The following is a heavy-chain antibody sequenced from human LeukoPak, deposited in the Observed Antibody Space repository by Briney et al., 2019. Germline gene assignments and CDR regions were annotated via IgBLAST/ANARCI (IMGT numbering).Heavy chain of an antibody. CDR1: GGSFSGYY. Sequence: SETLSLTCAVYGGSFSGYYWSWIRQPPGKGLEWIGEINHSGSTNYNPSLKSRVTISVDTSKNQFSLKLSSVTAADTAVYYCARENIVREYFDYWGQGTLVTVSS. D-gene: IGHD2-15*01. V-gene: IGHV4-34*09. CDR2: INHSGST. CDR3: ARENIVREYFDY. J-gene: IGHJ4*02.